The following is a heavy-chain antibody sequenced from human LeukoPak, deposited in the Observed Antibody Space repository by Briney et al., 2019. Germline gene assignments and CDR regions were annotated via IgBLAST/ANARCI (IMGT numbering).Heavy chain of an antibody. CDR3: ASGYCSGGSCYPFDY. V-gene: IGHV4-30-2*01. CDR2: IYHSGST. CDR1: GGSISSGGYS. J-gene: IGHJ4*02. D-gene: IGHD2-15*01. Sequence: SETLSLTCAVSGGSISSGGYSWSWIRQPPGKGLEWIGYIYHSGSTYYNPSLKSRVTIPVDRSKNQFSLKLSSVTAADTAVYYCASGYCSGGSCYPFDYWGQGTLVTVSS.